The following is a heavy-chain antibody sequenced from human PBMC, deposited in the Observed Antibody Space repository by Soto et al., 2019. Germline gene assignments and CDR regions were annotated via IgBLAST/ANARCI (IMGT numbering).Heavy chain of an antibody. V-gene: IGHV1-69*13. CDR2: IIPIFGTA. J-gene: IGHJ6*02. CDR3: AIGYSSWGGHYYYGMDV. D-gene: IGHD6-13*01. Sequence: ASVKVSCKASGGTFSRYAISWVRQAPGQGLEWMGGIIPIFGTANYAQKFQGRVTITADESTSTAYMELSSLRSEDTAVYYCAIGYSSWGGHYYYGMDVWGQGTTVTVSS. CDR1: GGTFSRYA.